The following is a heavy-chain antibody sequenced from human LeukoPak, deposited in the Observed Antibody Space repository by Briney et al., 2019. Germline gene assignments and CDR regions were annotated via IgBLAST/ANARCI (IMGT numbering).Heavy chain of an antibody. CDR3: TRGRDMVRGVSDAFDI. Sequence: QPGRYMRLSCPASGFQYGDHALSRLRPAPGTGLEWVGFLRSKDYGGTTEYAASVKGRFIISRDDSKSIAYLQMNSLKTEDTAVYYWTRGRDMVRGVSDAFDIWGQGTMVTVSS. J-gene: IGHJ3*02. CDR2: LRSKDYGGTT. V-gene: IGHV3-49*03. CDR1: GFQYGDHA. D-gene: IGHD3-10*01.